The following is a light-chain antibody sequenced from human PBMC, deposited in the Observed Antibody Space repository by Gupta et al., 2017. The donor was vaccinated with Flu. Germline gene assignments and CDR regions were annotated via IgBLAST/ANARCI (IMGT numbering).Light chain of an antibody. CDR2: EDN. CDR3: YSTDSSGNYGV. V-gene: IGLV3-10*01. CDR1: ALPKKF. J-gene: IGLJ2*01. Sequence: SYELTQPPSVSVSPGQTARITCSGDALPKKFAFWYQQKSGQAPVLVIYEDNKRASGIPERFSGSSSGTRATLTISGAQVEDEADYFCYSTDSSGNYGVFGGGTKLTVL.